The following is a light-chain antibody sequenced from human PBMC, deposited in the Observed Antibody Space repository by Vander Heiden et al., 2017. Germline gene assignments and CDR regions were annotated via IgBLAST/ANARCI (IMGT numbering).Light chain of an antibody. CDR2: DEN. CDR3: QSYDSSNHVV. CDR1: SGSIASNY. V-gene: IGLV6-57*01. J-gene: IGLJ2*01. Sequence: NFMLTQPHSVSESPGKTVTIPCTRSSGSIASNYVQWYQQRPGSSPTTVIYDENQRPSGVPDRFSGSIDISSNSASPTISGLKTEDDADYYCQSYDSSNHVVFGGGTKLTVL.